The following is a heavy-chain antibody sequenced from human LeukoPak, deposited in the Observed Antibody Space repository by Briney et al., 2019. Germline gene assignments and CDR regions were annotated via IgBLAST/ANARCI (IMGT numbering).Heavy chain of an antibody. V-gene: IGHV4-59*01. D-gene: IGHD3-10*01. Sequence: SETLSLTCTVSGGSISSYYWSWIRQPPGKGLEWIGCIYYSGSTNYNPSLKSRVTISVDTSKNQFSLKLSSVTAADTAVYYCARAPITMVRGVVSGRYFDLWGRGTLVTVSS. CDR2: IYYSGST. CDR1: GGSISSYY. CDR3: ARAPITMVRGVVSGRYFDL. J-gene: IGHJ2*01.